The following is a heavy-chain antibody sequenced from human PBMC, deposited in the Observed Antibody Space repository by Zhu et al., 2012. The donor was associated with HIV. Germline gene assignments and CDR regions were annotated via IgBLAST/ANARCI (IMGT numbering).Heavy chain of an antibody. CDR3: ARHEQCTRXPVLFDY. Sequence: QVQLQESGPGLVKPSETLSLTCTVSGDSISSSSYYWGRIRQPPGKGLEWIGSIYYSGNTYYNPTLKSRVTISVDRSKNQFSLKLSSVTAADTAVYYXARHEQCTRXPVLFDYWGQGTLVTVSS. D-gene: IGHD6-19*01. CDR2: IYYSGNT. CDR1: GDSISSSSYY. V-gene: IGHV4-39*07. J-gene: IGHJ4*02.